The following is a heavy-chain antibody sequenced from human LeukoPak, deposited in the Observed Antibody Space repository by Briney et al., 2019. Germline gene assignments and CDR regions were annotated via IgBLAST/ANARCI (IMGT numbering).Heavy chain of an antibody. CDR2: IYYSGST. V-gene: IGHV4-59*01. D-gene: IGHD2-15*01. CDR3: ARARCSGGSCYWGWFDP. CDR1: GGSISNYY. Sequence: KPSETLSLTCTVSGGSISNYYWSWIRQPPGKGLEWIGYIYYSGSTNYNPSLKSRVTISVDTSKNQFSLKLSSVTAADTAVYYCARARCSGGSCYWGWFDPWGQGTLVTVSS. J-gene: IGHJ5*02.